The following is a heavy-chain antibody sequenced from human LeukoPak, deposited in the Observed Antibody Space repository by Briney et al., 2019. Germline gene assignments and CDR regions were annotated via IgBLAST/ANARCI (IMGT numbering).Heavy chain of an antibody. CDR3: ARDLSGYRVDSYYFDY. V-gene: IGHV6-1*01. Sequence: SQTLSLTCAISGDSVSSNSAAWDWVRQSPSRGLEWLGWASYRSKWYNDYAVSVKSRITINPDTSKNQFSLQLNSVTPEDTAVYYCARDLSGYRVDSYYFDYWGQGTLVTVSS. J-gene: IGHJ4*02. CDR1: GDSVSSNSAA. D-gene: IGHD3-16*02. CDR2: ASYRSKWYN.